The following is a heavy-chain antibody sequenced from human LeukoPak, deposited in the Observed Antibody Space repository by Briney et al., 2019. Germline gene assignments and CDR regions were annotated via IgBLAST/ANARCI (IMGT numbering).Heavy chain of an antibody. Sequence: SETLSLTCAVYGGSFSGYYWSWIRQPPGKGLEWIGEINHSGSTNYNPSLKSRVTISVDTSKNQFSLKLSSVTAADTAVYYCARVDYSRSGDAFDIWGQGTMVTVSS. CDR3: ARVDYSRSGDAFDI. V-gene: IGHV4-34*01. CDR2: INHSGST. J-gene: IGHJ3*02. CDR1: GGSFSGYY. D-gene: IGHD4-11*01.